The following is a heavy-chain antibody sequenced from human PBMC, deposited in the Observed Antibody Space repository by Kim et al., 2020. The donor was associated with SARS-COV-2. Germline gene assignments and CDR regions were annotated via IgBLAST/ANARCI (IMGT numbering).Heavy chain of an antibody. Sequence: YEQMFQGRVTMTRDTSTSTVYMELSSLRSDDTAAYYCERDQDIVATSLLFWGQGTLVTVSS. D-gene: IGHD5-12*01. J-gene: IGHJ4*02. V-gene: IGHV1-46*01. CDR3: ERDQDIVATSLLF.